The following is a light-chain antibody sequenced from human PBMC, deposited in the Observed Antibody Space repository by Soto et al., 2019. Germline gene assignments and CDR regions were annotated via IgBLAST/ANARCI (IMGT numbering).Light chain of an antibody. Sequence: DIHLTQSPSFLSASVGDRVTVTCRASQDISTYLAWFQQKPGKAPQLLVYPASTLQGGVPSRFSGRGSVTEFSRTISSMQTEDFATDYCQQLRTYPYTFGQGTKLDIK. J-gene: IGKJ2*01. CDR2: PAS. CDR1: QDISTY. CDR3: QQLRTYPYT. V-gene: IGKV1-9*01.